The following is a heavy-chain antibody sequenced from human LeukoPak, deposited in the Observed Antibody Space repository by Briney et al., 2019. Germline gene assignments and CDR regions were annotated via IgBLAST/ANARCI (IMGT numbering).Heavy chain of an antibody. D-gene: IGHD4-17*01. V-gene: IGHV1-2*02. J-gene: IGHJ5*02. CDR3: ARGMTTVTTGWFDP. CDR1: GYSFTGYY. CDR2: INANSGGT. Sequence: GASVKVSCKASGYSFTGYYMHWVRQAPGQGLEWMGWINANSGGTNYAQNFQGRVTMTRDTSISTAYMELSRLRSHDTAVYYCARGMTTVTTGWFDPWAREPWSPSPQ.